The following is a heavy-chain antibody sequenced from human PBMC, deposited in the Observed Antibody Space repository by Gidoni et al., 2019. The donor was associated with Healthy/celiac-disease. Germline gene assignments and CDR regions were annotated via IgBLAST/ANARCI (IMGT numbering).Heavy chain of an antibody. D-gene: IGHD3-22*01. CDR2: ISAYNGNT. CDR3: ARGGVGVVVVITHFDY. J-gene: IGHJ4*02. CDR1: GYTFPSYG. Sequence: QVQLVQSGAEMKKPGASVKVSFKASGYTFPSYGISWVRPAPGQGLEWMGWISAYNGNTNYAQKRQGRVTMTTDTSTSTDYMELRSLRSDDTAVYYCARGGVGVVVVITHFDYWGQGTLVTVSS. V-gene: IGHV1-18*01.